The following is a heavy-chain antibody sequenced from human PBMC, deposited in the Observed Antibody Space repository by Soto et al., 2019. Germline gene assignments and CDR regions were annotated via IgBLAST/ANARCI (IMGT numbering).Heavy chain of an antibody. J-gene: IGHJ3*02. CDR3: ARGLPYSSGWYGYAFDI. V-gene: IGHV3-74*01. CDR2: INSDGSST. D-gene: IGHD6-19*01. Sequence: GGSLRLSCAASGFTFSSYWMHWVRQAPGKGLVWVSRINSDGSSTSYADSVKGRFTISRDNAKNTLYLQMNSLRAEDTAVYYCARGLPYSSGWYGYAFDIWGQGTMVTVSS. CDR1: GFTFSSYW.